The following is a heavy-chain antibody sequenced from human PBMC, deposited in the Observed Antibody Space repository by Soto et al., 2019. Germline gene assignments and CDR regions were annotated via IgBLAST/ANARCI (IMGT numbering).Heavy chain of an antibody. CDR3: ARDPASSMDV. Sequence: QVQLVESGGGVVQPGRSLRLSCAASGFTFSSHGMHWVRQAPGKGLEWVAAIWYDGSKKCYAGSVKGRFTVSRDDSKNTLYLEMNSRRAEDTAVYYCARDPASSMDVWGQGTTVTVSS. V-gene: IGHV3-33*01. D-gene: IGHD6-25*01. CDR1: GFTFSSHG. CDR2: IWYDGSKK. J-gene: IGHJ6*01.